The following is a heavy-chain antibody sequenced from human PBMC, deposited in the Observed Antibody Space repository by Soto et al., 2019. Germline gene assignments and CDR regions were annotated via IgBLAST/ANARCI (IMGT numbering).Heavy chain of an antibody. Sequence: ASVKVSCKASGYTFTSYGISWVRQAPGQGLEWMGWISAYNGNTNYAQKLQGRVTMTTDTSTSTAYMELRSLRSDDTAVYYCAVYDSSGQPLDYWGQGTLVTVSS. CDR1: GYTFTSYG. V-gene: IGHV1-18*01. J-gene: IGHJ4*02. CDR2: ISAYNGNT. CDR3: AVYDSSGQPLDY. D-gene: IGHD3-22*01.